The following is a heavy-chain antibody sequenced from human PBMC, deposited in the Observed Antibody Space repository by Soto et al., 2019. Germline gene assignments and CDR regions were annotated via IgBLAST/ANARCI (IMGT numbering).Heavy chain of an antibody. J-gene: IGHJ2*01. CDR2: IHDSEST. CDR1: GAYVSSRSYY. Sequence: SETLSLTCTVSGAYVSSRSYYWSWIRQPPGKGLEWIGYIHDSESTTYNPSLKSRVTISVDTSKNQFSLKLSSVTAADTAVYYLARDVRLLVRDLPWYFDLWGRGTLVTAS. D-gene: IGHD3-10*01. V-gene: IGHV4-61*01. CDR3: ARDVRLLVRDLPWYFDL.